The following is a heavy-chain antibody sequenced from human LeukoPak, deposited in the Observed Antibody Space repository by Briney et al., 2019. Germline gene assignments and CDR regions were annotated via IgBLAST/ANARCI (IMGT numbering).Heavy chain of an antibody. CDR1: GGSFSGYY. D-gene: IGHD2-15*01. CDR3: ARGIVLLVAACFDP. CDR2: VDHDGSA. J-gene: IGHJ5*02. Sequence: SETLSLTCGVYGGSFSGYYWSWIRQPPGKGLEWIGEVDHDGSANYNPYLKSRVTISVDTSKTHFCLKRSSVTAADTAVYYCARGIVLLVAACFDPWGQGTLVTVSS. V-gene: IGHV4-34*01.